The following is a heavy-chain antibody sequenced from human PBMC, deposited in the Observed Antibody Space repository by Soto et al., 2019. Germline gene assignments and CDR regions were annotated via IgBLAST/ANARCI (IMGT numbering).Heavy chain of an antibody. CDR2: IWYDGSNK. Sequence: QVQLVESGGGVVQPGRSLRLSCAASGFTFSSYGMHWVRQAPGKGLEWVAVIWYDGSNKYYADSVKGRFTISRDNSKNTLYRQMNSLRAEDTAVYYCAKESGDAWYFDLWGRGTLVTVSS. CDR1: GFTFSSYG. V-gene: IGHV3-33*06. J-gene: IGHJ2*01. D-gene: IGHD2-21*01. CDR3: AKESGDAWYFDL.